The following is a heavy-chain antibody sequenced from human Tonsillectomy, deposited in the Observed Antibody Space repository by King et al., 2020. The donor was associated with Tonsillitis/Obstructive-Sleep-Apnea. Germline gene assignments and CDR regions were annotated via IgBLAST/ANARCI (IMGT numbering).Heavy chain of an antibody. D-gene: IGHD3-3*01. CDR2: IRGSGNTI. J-gene: IGHJ4*02. CDR1: GFTVNFYS. Sequence: VQLVESGGGLIQPGGSLRLSCAASGFTVNFYSMYWVRQAPGKGLEWVSYIRGSGNTIYYADSGKGRFTISRDNAKSSLYLQMNRLRDEDTAVYYCTRDIRGNYDFWSGYPGYWGQGTLVTVSS. V-gene: IGHV3-48*02. CDR3: TRDIRGNYDFWSGYPGY.